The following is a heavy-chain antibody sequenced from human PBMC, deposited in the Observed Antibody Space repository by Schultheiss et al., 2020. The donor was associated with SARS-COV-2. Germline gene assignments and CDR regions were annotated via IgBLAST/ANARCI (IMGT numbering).Heavy chain of an antibody. Sequence: GESLKISCASSEFAFRSYGMYWVRQAPGKGLEWVSSISSNSDYIYYADSVRGRFTISRDNAKNSLYLQMNNLRAEDTALYYCARGSSTSCCNNWFDSWGQGTLVTVSS. D-gene: IGHD2-2*01. CDR3: ARGSSTSCCNNWFDS. CDR1: EFAFRSYG. CDR2: ISSNSDYI. J-gene: IGHJ5*01. V-gene: IGHV3-21*01.